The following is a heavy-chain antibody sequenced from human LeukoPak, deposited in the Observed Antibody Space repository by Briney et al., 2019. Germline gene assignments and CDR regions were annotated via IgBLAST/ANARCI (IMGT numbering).Heavy chain of an antibody. CDR3: ARAGRCSGGSCYRPYYYYGMDV. J-gene: IGHJ6*04. D-gene: IGHD2-15*01. Sequence: GASVKVSCKASGYTFTSYGISWVRQAPGQGLEWMGWISAYNGNTNYAQKLQGRVTMTTDTSTSTAYMELRSLRSDDTAVYYCARAGRCSGGSCYRPYYYYGMDVWGKGTTVTVSS. V-gene: IGHV1-18*04. CDR2: ISAYNGNT. CDR1: GYTFTSYG.